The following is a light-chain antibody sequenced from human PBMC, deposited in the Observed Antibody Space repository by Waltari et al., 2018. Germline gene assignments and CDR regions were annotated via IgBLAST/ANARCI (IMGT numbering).Light chain of an antibody. J-gene: IGLJ7*01. CDR2: EDS. V-gene: IGLV1-51*02. CDR3: GTWDSSLSGAV. CDR1: SSNIGNNY. Sequence: QSVLTQPPSVSAAPGQRVTISCSGGSSNIGNNYVSWYRTFPGTAPKLLIDEDSERTPGFPGRFSGSKSGTSATRDITGLQAGDEADYDCGTWDSSLSGAVFGGGTHLTVL.